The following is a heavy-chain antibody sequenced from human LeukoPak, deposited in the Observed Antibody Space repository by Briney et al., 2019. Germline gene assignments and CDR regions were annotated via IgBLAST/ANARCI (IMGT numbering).Heavy chain of an antibody. D-gene: IGHD2-21*01. J-gene: IGHJ3*02. V-gene: IGHV1-69*01. CDR1: GGTFSSYA. CDR2: IIPIFGTA. CDR3: ARGLLQVISPFDI. Sequence: GASVKVSCKASGGTFSSYAISWVRQAPGQGLEWMGGIIPIFGTANYAQKFQGRVTITADESTSTAYMELRSLRSDDTAVYYCARGLLQVISPFDIWGQGTMVTVSS.